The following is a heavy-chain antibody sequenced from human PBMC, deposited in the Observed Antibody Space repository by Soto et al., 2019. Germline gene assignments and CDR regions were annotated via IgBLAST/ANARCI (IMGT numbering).Heavy chain of an antibody. V-gene: IGHV4-39*01. D-gene: IGHD1-20*01. CDR1: GGSISCSYYY. CDR2: VFYTGFT. J-gene: IGHJ4*02. CDR3: ATSQKGYNWNYFDH. Sequence: LEMLSLTHTVSGGSISCSYYYWSGLRQSPGKGPEWIGSVFYTGFTSYNPSLESRVSVSVDTSKNQFSLKVSGVSAADTAVYYCATSQKGYNWNYFDHWGQGALVTV.